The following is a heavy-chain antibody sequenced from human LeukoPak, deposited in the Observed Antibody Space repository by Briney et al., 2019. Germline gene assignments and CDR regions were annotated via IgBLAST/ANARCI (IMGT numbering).Heavy chain of an antibody. D-gene: IGHD2-2*01. CDR2: ISSSSSYI. CDR3: ARRYCSSTSCYNFDY. CDR1: GFTFSSYS. Sequence: GGSLRLSCAASGFTFSSYSMNWVRQAPGKGLEWVSSISSSSSYIYYADPVKGRFTISRDNAKNSLYLQMNSLRAEDTAVYYCARRYCSSTSCYNFDYWGQGTLVTVSS. J-gene: IGHJ4*02. V-gene: IGHV3-21*01.